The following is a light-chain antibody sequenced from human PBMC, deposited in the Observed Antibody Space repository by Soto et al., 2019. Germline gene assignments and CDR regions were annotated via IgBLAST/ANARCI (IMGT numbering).Light chain of an antibody. J-gene: IGKJ4*01. V-gene: IGKV3-11*01. CDR1: RSVSTS. CDR3: QQRSNWPSLT. CDR2: DAS. Sequence: EIVLTQSPATLSLSPGERATLSCRASRSVSTSLAWYQQKPGQAPRLLIYDASNRATGIPARFSGSGSGTDFTLAISSLEPEDYAVYYCQQRSNWPSLTFGVGTKVEIK.